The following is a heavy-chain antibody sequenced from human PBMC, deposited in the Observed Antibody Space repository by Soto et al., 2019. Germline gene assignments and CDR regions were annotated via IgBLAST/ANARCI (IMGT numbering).Heavy chain of an antibody. J-gene: IGHJ4*02. Sequence: ASVKVSCKASGYTFTSYYMHWVRQAPGQGLEWMGIINPSGGSTSYAQKFQGRVTMTRDTSTSTVYMELSSLRSEDTAVYYCARDLRYYDSSGYSDDYWGQGTLVTVSS. CDR3: ARDLRYYDSSGYSDDY. V-gene: IGHV1-46*01. D-gene: IGHD3-22*01. CDR1: GYTFTSYY. CDR2: INPSGGST.